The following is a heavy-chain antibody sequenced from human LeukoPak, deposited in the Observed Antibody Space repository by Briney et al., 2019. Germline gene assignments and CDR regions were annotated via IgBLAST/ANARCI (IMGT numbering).Heavy chain of an antibody. CDR1: RYTFTDYY. D-gene: IGHD3-10*01. CDR3: AGGSLEIPVVRGVIHYFNY. J-gene: IGHJ4*02. CDR2: INPNSGGT. V-gene: IGHV1-2*02. Sequence: GASVKVSCKASRYTFTDYYMHWVRQAPGQGLEWMGWINPNSGGTNYAQKFQGRFTMTRDMSISTAYMELNRLTSDDTALYYCAGGSLEIPVVRGVIHYFNYWGQGTLVTVSS.